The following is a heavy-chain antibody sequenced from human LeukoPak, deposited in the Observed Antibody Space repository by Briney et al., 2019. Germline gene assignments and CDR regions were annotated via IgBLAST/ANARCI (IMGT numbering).Heavy chain of an antibody. D-gene: IGHD3-16*01. Sequence: GGSLRLSCAASGFTFSSYAMHWVRQAPGKGLEWVAVISYDGSNKYYADSVKGRFTISRDNSKNTLYLQMNSLRAEDTAVYYCAREGLLYDYVWGSYYYFDYWGQGTLVTVSS. V-gene: IGHV3-30*04. J-gene: IGHJ4*02. CDR1: GFTFSSYA. CDR3: AREGLLYDYVWGSYYYFDY. CDR2: ISYDGSNK.